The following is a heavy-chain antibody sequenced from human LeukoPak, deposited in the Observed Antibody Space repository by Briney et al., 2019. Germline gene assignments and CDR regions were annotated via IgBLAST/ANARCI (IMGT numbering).Heavy chain of an antibody. D-gene: IGHD3-10*01. Sequence: ASVKVSCKGSGYTFTSYAIHWVQQAPGQGLEWMGWINTDSGNPTYAQGFTGRFVFSLDTSVSTAYLQISSLKAEDTAVYYCASSRARDDFDIWGLGTMVTVSS. CDR2: INTDSGNP. J-gene: IGHJ3*02. V-gene: IGHV7-4-1*02. CDR1: GYTFTSYA. CDR3: ASSRARDDFDI.